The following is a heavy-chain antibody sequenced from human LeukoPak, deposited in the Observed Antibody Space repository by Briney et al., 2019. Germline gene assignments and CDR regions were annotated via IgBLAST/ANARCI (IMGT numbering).Heavy chain of an antibody. V-gene: IGHV1-69*13. CDR3: ARDRGELLSPFGAFDI. J-gene: IGHJ3*02. D-gene: IGHD1-26*01. Sequence: SVKVSCKASGGTFSSYAISWVRQAPGQGLEWMGGIIPIFGTANYAQKFQGRVTITADESTSTAYMELSSLRSEDTAVYYCARDRGELLSPFGAFDIWGQGTMVTVSS. CDR2: IIPIFGTA. CDR1: GGTFSSYA.